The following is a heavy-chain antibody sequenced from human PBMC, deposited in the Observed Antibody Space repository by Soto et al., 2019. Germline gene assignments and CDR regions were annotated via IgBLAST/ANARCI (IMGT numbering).Heavy chain of an antibody. V-gene: IGHV1-3*01. CDR3: ATDYMRGADY. Sequence: QIQLVQSGAEVKKPGASVKVSCKTSGYSFISYGIHWVRQAPGQRLEWMGWINGDDGKTNYSPRFXRRVTLIRDTSAGTSYMELSSLTTEDTAVYYCATDYMRGADYWGQGTLVTVSS. CDR1: GYSFISYG. D-gene: IGHD5-12*01. CDR2: INGDDGKT. J-gene: IGHJ4*02.